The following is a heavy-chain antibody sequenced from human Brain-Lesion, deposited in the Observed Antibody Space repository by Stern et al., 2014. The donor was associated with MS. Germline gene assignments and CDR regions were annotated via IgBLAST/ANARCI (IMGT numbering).Heavy chain of an antibody. D-gene: IGHD3-22*01. CDR1: GYPFTGYY. CDR3: ATYYYDSTGYNDF. J-gene: IGHJ4*02. V-gene: IGHV1-2*04. CDR2: INPKSGGT. Sequence: QVQLVESGAEVKKPGASVKVSCKASGYPFTGYYMHWVRQAPGQGLEWMGWINPKSGGTNYAQKFQGWVTMTRDTSINTAYMELSRLRSDDTAVYYCATYYYDSTGYNDFWGQGTLVTVSS.